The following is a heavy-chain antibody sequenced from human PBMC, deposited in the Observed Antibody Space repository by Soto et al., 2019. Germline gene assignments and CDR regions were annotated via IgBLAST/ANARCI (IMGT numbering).Heavy chain of an antibody. CDR3: ARIAAAGNFDY. D-gene: IGHD6-13*01. CDR1: GGSVSSGSYY. CDR2: IYYSGST. Sequence: QVQLQESGPGLVKPSETLSLTCTVSGGSVSSGSYYWSWIRQPPGKGLEWIGYIYYSGSTNYNPSLKSRVTISVDTSKNQFSLKLSSVTAAVTAVYYCARIAAAGNFDYWGQGTLVTVSS. J-gene: IGHJ4*02. V-gene: IGHV4-61*01.